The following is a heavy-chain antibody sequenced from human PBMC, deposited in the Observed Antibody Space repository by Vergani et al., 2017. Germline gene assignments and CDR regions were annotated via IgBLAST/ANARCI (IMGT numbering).Heavy chain of an antibody. V-gene: IGHV4-61*02. CDR3: ARDASPGRPYYYMGV. D-gene: IGHD2-2*01. CDR2: IYTSGST. CDR1: GGSISSGSYY. J-gene: IGHJ6*03. Sequence: QVQLQESGPGLVKPSQTLSLTCTVSGGSISSGSYYWSWIRQPAGKGLEWIGRIYTSGSTNYNPSLKSRVTMSVDTSKNQFSLKLSSVTAADTAVYYCARDASPGRPYYYMGVWGKGTTVTVSS.